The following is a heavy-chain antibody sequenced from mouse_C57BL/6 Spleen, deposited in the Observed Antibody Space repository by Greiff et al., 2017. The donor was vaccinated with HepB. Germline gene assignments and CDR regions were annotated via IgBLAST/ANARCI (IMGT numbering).Heavy chain of an antibody. CDR3: ARRSYDGYYGGYAMDY. D-gene: IGHD2-3*01. V-gene: IGHV5-17*01. CDR2: ISSGSSTI. CDR1: GFTFSDYG. Sequence: EVNVVESGGGLVKPGGSLKLSCAASGFTFSDYGMHWVRQAPEKGLEWVAYISSGSSTIYYADTVKGRFTISRDNAKNTLFLQMTSLRSEDTAMYYCARRSYDGYYGGYAMDYWGQGTSVTVSS. J-gene: IGHJ4*01.